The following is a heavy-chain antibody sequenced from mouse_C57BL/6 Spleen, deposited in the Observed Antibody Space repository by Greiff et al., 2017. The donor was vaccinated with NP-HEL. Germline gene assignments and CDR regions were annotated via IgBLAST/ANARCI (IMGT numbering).Heavy chain of an antibody. D-gene: IGHD2-12*01. CDR2: IYPGDGDT. V-gene: IGHV1-82*01. CDR3: ARGWAYDVDY. CDR1: GYAFSSSW. Sequence: VQLQQSGPELVKPGASVKISCKASGYAFSSSWMNWVKQRPGKGLEWIGRIYPGDGDTNSNGKFKGKATLTADKSSSTAYMQLSSLTSEDSAVYYCARGWAYDVDYGGQGTTLTVSS. J-gene: IGHJ2*01.